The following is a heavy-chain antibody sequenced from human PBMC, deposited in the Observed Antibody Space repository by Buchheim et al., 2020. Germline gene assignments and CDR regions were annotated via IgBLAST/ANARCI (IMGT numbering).Heavy chain of an antibody. J-gene: IGHJ4*02. CDR1: GGSISSGDYY. V-gene: IGHV4-30-4*01. Sequence: QVQLQESGPGLVKPSQTLSLTCTVSGGSISSGDYYWSWIRQPPGKGLEWIGYIYYSGSTYYNPSLKSRVTISIDTSKNQFSLKLSSVTAADTAVYYCAREGYCSGGSCLDIYRSFDYWGQGTL. CDR2: IYYSGST. CDR3: AREGYCSGGSCLDIYRSFDY. D-gene: IGHD2-15*01.